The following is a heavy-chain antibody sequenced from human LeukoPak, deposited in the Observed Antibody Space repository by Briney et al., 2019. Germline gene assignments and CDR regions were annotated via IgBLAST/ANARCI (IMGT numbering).Heavy chain of an antibody. CDR1: GFTFSSYG. V-gene: IGHV3-33*01. CDR2: IWYDGSNK. Sequence: PGGSLRLSCAASGFTFSSYGMHWVRQAPGKGLEWVAVIWYDGSNKYYADSVKGRFTISRDNSKNTLYLRMNSLRAEDTAVYYCARGGYCTNGVCYTAYYYYYMDVWGKGTTVTVSS. J-gene: IGHJ6*03. CDR3: ARGGYCTNGVCYTAYYYYYMDV. D-gene: IGHD2-8*01.